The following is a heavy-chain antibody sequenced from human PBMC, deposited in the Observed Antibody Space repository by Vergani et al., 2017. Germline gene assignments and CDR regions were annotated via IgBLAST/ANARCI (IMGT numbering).Heavy chain of an antibody. CDR3: AREGIYDCWSGYAFDY. CDR2: IRAYNGNT. CDR1: GYTFTSYG. D-gene: IGHD3-3*01. J-gene: IGHJ4*02. V-gene: IGHV1-18*01. Sequence: QVQLVQSGAEVKKPGSSVKVSCKASGYTFTSYGISWVRQAPGQGLEWMGWIRAYNGNTNYAQKLQGRVTMTTDTPTSTAYMELRSLRSDDTAVYYCAREGIYDCWSGYAFDYWGQGTLVTVSS.